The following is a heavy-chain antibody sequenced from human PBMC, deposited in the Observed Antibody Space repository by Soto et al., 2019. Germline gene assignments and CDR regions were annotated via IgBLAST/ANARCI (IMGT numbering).Heavy chain of an antibody. CDR1: GGSISSYY. CDR3: AREGNYCGMDV. CDR2: IYYSGST. V-gene: IGHV4-59*01. J-gene: IGHJ6*02. Sequence: SETLSLTCTVSGGSISSYYWSWIRQPPGKGLEWIGYIYYSGSTNYNPSLKSRVTISVDTSKNQFSLKLSSVTAADTAVYYCAREGNYCGMDVWGQGTTVTVSS.